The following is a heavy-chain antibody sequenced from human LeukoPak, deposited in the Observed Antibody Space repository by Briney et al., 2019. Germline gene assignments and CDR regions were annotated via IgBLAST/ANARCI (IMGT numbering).Heavy chain of an antibody. V-gene: IGHV3-30*02. Sequence: GGSLRLSCAASGFTFSSYGMHWVRQAPGKGLEWVAFIRYDGSNKYYADSVKGRFTISRDNSKNTLYLQMNSLRAEDTAVYYCAGVGLGLFAPDYWGQGTLVSVSS. CDR3: AGVGLGLFAPDY. CDR1: GFTFSSYG. D-gene: IGHD1-26*01. CDR2: IRYDGSNK. J-gene: IGHJ4*02.